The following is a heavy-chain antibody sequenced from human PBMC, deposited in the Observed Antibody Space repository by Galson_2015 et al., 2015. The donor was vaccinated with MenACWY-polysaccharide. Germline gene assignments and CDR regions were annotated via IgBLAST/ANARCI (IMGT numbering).Heavy chain of an antibody. V-gene: IGHV4-39*07. CDR3: VRAGRTDRGVVGYGWGLDY. Sequence: LSLTCTVSGGSIRRTSHYWGWIRQPPGKGLEWTGTVDYSGNSYYNASLKGRITISIDTSRTQFSLKLTSVTAADTAVYYCVRAGRTDRGVVGYGWGLDYWGQGILVTVSS. J-gene: IGHJ4*02. CDR1: GGSIRRTSHY. D-gene: IGHD5-18*01. CDR2: VDYSGNS.